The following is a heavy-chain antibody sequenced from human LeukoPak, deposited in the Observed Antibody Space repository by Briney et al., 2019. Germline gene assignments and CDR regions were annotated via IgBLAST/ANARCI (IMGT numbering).Heavy chain of an antibody. CDR3: AKEAARWVDTTMVSWFDP. J-gene: IGHJ5*02. D-gene: IGHD5-18*01. Sequence: PSETLSLTCTVSGGSISSSSYYWGWIRQPPGKGLEWIGSIYYSGSTYYNPSLKSRVTISVDTSKNQFSLKLTSVTAADTAVYYCAKEAARWVDTTMVSWFDPWGQGTLVTVSS. CDR2: IYYSGST. CDR1: GGSISSSSYY. V-gene: IGHV4-39*07.